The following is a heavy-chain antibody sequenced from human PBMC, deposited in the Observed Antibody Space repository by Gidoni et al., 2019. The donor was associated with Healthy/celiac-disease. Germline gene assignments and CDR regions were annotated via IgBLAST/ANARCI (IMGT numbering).Heavy chain of an antibody. D-gene: IGHD3-3*01. CDR3: ARAKYDFWSGSANYFDY. CDR1: GYTFPGYY. J-gene: IGHJ4*02. CDR2: INPNSGGT. Sequence: QVQLVQSGAEVTKPGASVKVSCKASGYTFPGYYMHWVRQAPGQGLEWMGWINPNSGGTNYAQKFQGRVTMTRDTSISTAYMELSRLRSDDTAVYYCARAKYDFWSGSANYFDYWGQGTLVTVSS. V-gene: IGHV1-2*02.